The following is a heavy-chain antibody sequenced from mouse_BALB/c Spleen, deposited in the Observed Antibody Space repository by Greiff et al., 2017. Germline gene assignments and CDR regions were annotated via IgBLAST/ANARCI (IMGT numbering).Heavy chain of an antibody. J-gene: IGHJ4*01. Sequence: QVQLQQSGPSLVQPSQSLSITCTVSGFSLTSYGVHWVRQSPGKGLEWLGVIWRGGSTDYNAAFMSRLSITKDNSKSQVFFKMNSLQADDTAIYYCAKDGRDGYGDAMDDWGQGTSVTVSS. CDR3: AKDGRDGYGDAMDD. CDR1: GFSLTSYG. D-gene: IGHD2-2*01. V-gene: IGHV2-5-1*01. CDR2: IWRGGST.